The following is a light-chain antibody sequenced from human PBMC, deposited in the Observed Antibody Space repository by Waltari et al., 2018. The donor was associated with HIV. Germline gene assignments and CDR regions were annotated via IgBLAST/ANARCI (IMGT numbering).Light chain of an antibody. CDR1: SSDVGGYDS. CDR3: CSYAGTYTYVL. V-gene: IGLV2-11*01. J-gene: IGLJ3*02. Sequence: QSALTQPRSVSGSPGQSVTISCNGTSSDVGGYDSVSWYLQHPGKVPKLIIYEVIKRPSGVPDRFSVSKSGNTASLTISGLQTEDEADYFCCSYAGTYTYVLFGGGTKLTVL. CDR2: EVI.